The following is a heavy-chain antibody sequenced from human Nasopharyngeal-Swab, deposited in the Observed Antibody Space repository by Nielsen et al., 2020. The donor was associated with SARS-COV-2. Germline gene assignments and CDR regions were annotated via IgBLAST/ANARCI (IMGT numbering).Heavy chain of an antibody. CDR2: IKQDGSEK. CDR3: ATCGGSSWYFDY. V-gene: IGHV3-7*01. J-gene: IGHJ4*02. D-gene: IGHD6-13*01. Sequence: GGSLRLSCAASGFTLCSYWMSWVRQAPGKGLEWVANIKQDGSEKYYVDSVKGRFTISRDNAKNSLYLQMNSLRAEDTAVYYCATCGGSSWYFDYWGQGTLVTVSS. CDR1: GFTLCSYW.